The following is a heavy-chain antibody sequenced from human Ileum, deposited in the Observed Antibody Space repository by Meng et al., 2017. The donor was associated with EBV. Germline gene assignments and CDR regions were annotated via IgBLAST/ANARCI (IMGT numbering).Heavy chain of an antibody. CDR2: ISTNTGNP. D-gene: IGHD6-19*01. V-gene: IGHV7-4-1*02. Sequence: QVQLVHSGSELKKPGASVKVSCKASGYTFTRYPMNWVRQAPGQGLEWMGWISTNTGNPTYAQGFTGRLVFSVDTSVSTAYLQISSLKAEDTAVYYCGTLKYTSGFYGPAYWGQGALVTVSS. CDR3: GTLKYTSGFYGPAY. J-gene: IGHJ4*02. CDR1: GYTFTRYP.